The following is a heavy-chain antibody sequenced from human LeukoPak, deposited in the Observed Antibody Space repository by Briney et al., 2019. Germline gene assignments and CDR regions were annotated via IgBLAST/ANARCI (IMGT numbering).Heavy chain of an antibody. J-gene: IGHJ4*02. V-gene: IGHV3-23*01. Sequence: GASLRLSCAASGFTFSSYAMSWVRQAPGKGLEWVSAISGSGGSTYYADSVKGRFTISRDNSKNTLYLQMNSLRAEDTAVYYCAKLYSSEYYYDCWGQGTLVTVSS. D-gene: IGHD6-19*01. CDR2: ISGSGGST. CDR1: GFTFSSYA. CDR3: AKLYSSEYYYDC.